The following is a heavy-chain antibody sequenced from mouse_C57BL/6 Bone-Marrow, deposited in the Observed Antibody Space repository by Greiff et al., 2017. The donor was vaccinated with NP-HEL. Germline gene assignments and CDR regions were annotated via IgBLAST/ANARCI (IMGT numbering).Heavy chain of an antibody. CDR3: AIYYYGSSY. V-gene: IGHV1-4*01. D-gene: IGHD1-1*01. CDR2: INPSSGYT. J-gene: IGHJ2*01. Sequence: VQRVESGAELARPGASVKMSCKASGYTFTSYTMHWVKQRPGQGLEWIGYINPSSGYTKYNQKFKDKATLTADKSSSTAYMQLSSLTSEDSAVYYCAIYYYGSSYWGQGTTLTVSS. CDR1: GYTFTSYT.